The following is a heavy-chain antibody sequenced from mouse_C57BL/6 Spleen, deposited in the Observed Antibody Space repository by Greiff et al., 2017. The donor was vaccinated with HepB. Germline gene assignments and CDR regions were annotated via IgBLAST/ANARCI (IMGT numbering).Heavy chain of an antibody. CDR2: IDPSDSYT. CDR3: ARGGIYYYGSNWDFDV. J-gene: IGHJ1*03. V-gene: IGHV1-69*01. CDR1: GYTFTSYW. Sequence: QVQLQQPGAELVMPGASVKLSCKASGYTFTSYWMHWVKQRPGQGLEWIGEIDPSDSYTNYNQKFKGKSTLTVDKSSSTAYMQLSSLTSEDSAVYYCARGGIYYYGSNWDFDVWGTGTTVTVSS. D-gene: IGHD1-1*01.